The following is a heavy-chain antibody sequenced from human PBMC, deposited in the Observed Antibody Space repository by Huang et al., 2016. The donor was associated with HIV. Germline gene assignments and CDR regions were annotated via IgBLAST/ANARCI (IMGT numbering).Heavy chain of an antibody. CDR3: ATSRSGSGWFLEI. D-gene: IGHD6-19*01. J-gene: IGHJ2*01. CDR1: GGSLHGYY. Sequence: QVQLYQWGAGPLRPSETLSLTCGVSGGSLHGYYWSWLRQSTGRGLEWIGKVNHGGSTKYNPSLKRRVTISVDTSKIQFSLNLTSVTATDTADYYWATSRSGSGWFLEIWGRGTLVSVS. V-gene: IGHV4-34*01. CDR2: VNHGGST.